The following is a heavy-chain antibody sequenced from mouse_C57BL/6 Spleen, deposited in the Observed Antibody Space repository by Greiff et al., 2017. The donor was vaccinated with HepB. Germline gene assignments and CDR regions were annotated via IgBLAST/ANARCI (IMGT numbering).Heavy chain of an antibody. CDR2: IDPSDSYT. CDR1: GYTFTSYW. CDR3: ARDLYSNPFAY. D-gene: IGHD2-5*01. J-gene: IGHJ3*01. Sequence: VQLQQPGAELVMPGASVKLSCKASGYTFTSYWMHWVKQRPGQGLEWIGEIDPSDSYTNYNQKFKGKSTLTVDKSSSTAYMQLSSLTSEDSAVYYCARDLYSNPFAYWGQGTLVTVSA. V-gene: IGHV1-69*01.